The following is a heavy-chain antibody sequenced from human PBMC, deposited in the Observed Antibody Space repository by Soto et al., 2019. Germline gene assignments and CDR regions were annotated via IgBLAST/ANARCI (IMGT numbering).Heavy chain of an antibody. Sequence: QLHLVQSGAVVKKPGASVTVSCSASGYPVTAYYMHWVRQAPGRGHEVMGGINPATGAAKYTQTFQRRVPKTRDSTTSTVFMELCGPACEDTAGFYCAEGGGVGVAGSAAFDMWGQGTLVTVSS. CDR1: GYPVTAYY. CDR2: INPATGAA. J-gene: IGHJ3*02. V-gene: IGHV1-2*02. D-gene: IGHD3-3*01. CDR3: AEGGGVGVAGSAAFDM.